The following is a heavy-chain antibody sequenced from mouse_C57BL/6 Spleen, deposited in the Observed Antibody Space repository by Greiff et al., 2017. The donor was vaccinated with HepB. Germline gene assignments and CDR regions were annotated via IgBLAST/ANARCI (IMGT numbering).Heavy chain of an antibody. V-gene: IGHV1-72*01. J-gene: IGHJ3*01. Sequence: QVQLQQPGAELVKPGASVKLSCKASGYTFTSYWMHWVKQRPGRGLEWIGRIDPNSGGTKYNKKFKSKATLTVDKSSSTAYMQLSSLTSEDSAVYYCAGDYDEGFAYWGQGTLVTVSA. CDR3: AGDYDEGFAY. CDR1: GYTFTSYW. CDR2: IDPNSGGT. D-gene: IGHD2-4*01.